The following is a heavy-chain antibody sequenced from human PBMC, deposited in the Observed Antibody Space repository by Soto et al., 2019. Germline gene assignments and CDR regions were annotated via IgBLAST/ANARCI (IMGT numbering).Heavy chain of an antibody. CDR2: ISGSGGST. D-gene: IGHD4-17*01. V-gene: IGHV3-23*01. J-gene: IGHJ5*02. CDR3: AKSPHDYGDYVGWFDP. CDR1: GFTFSGYA. Sequence: GGSLRLSCAASGFTFSGYAMSWVRQAPGKGLEWVSAISGSGGSTYYADSVKGRFTISRDNSKNTLYLQMNSLRAEDTAVYYCAKSPHDYGDYVGWFDPWGQGTLVTVSS.